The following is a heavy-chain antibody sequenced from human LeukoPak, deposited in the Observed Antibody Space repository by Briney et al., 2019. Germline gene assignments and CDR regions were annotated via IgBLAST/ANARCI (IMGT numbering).Heavy chain of an antibody. CDR1: GFTFSSYA. CDR3: AKEGGDYYDSSGYVDY. Sequence: GGSLRLSCAASGFTFSSYAMSWVRQAPGKGLEWVSAISGSGGSTYYADSVKGRFTISRDNAKNSLYLQINSLRADDTAVYYCAKEGGDYYDSSGYVDYWGQGTLVTVSS. J-gene: IGHJ4*02. D-gene: IGHD3-22*01. V-gene: IGHV3-23*01. CDR2: ISGSGGST.